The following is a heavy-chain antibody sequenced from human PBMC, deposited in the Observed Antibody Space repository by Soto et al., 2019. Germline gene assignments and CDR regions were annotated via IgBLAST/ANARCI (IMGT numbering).Heavy chain of an antibody. Sequence: ASVKVSCKASGYTFASYDINWVRQAPEQGLEWMGWINAYNGNTNYAQKFQGRVTLTRDTSASTAYMELSSLRSEDTAVYYCARDPSYYGMDVWGQGTTVTVSS. CDR2: INAYNGNT. CDR1: GYTFASYD. V-gene: IGHV1-3*01. J-gene: IGHJ6*02. CDR3: ARDPSYYGMDV.